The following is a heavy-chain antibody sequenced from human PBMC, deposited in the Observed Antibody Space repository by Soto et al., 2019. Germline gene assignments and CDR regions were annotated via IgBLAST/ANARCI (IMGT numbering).Heavy chain of an antibody. CDR2: INGGSGNT. CDR1: GYTFTTYT. CDR3: AGPRRYCSSTSCYFPSDY. J-gene: IGHJ4*02. D-gene: IGHD2-2*01. V-gene: IGHV1-3*01. Sequence: ASVKVSCKASGYTFTTYTINWVRQAPGQRLEWMGWINGGSGNTKYSQKFQGRVTITRDTSASTVYMELSSLRYEDTAVYYCAGPRRYCSSTSCYFPSDYWGQGTQVTVS.